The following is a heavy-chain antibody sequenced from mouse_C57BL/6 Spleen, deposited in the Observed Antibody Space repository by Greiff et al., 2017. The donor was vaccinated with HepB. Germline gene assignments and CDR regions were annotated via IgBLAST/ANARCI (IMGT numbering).Heavy chain of an antibody. CDR2: IDPSDSYT. D-gene: IGHD2-3*01. CDR3: ARRGNIDDTFAY. J-gene: IGHJ3*01. Sequence: QVQLQQPGAELVKPGASVKLSCKASGYTFTSYWMQWVKQRPGQGLEWIGEIDPSDSYTNYNQKFKGKATLTVDTSSSTAYMQLSSLTSEDSAVYYCARRGNIDDTFAYWGQGTLVTVSA. V-gene: IGHV1-50*01. CDR1: GYTFTSYW.